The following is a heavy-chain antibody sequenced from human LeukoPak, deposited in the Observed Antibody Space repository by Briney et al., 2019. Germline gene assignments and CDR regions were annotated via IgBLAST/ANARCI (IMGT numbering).Heavy chain of an antibody. CDR2: INAGNGNT. J-gene: IGHJ4*02. CDR3: ARVRDLRWYGFDY. CDR1: GYTFTSYA. Sequence: ASVKVSCKASGYTFTSYAMHWVRQAPGQRLEWMGWINAGNGNTKYSQKFQGRVTITRDTSASTAYMELSSLRSEDTAVYYCARVRDLRWYGFDYWGQGTLVTVSS. V-gene: IGHV1-3*01. D-gene: IGHD4-23*01.